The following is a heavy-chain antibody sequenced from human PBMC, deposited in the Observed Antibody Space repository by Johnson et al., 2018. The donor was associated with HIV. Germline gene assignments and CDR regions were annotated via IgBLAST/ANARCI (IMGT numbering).Heavy chain of an antibody. J-gene: IGHJ3*02. CDR2: ISSNGGST. D-gene: IGHD5-24*01. V-gene: IGHV3-64*01. Sequence: VQLVESGGGVVQPGRSLRLSCAASGFTFSSYGMHWVRKAPGKGLEYVSAISSNGGSTYYANSVKGRFTISRDNSKNTLYLQMGSLRAEDMAVYYCARDQRWWLQSPGAFDIWGQGTMVTGSS. CDR3: ARDQRWWLQSPGAFDI. CDR1: GFTFSSYG.